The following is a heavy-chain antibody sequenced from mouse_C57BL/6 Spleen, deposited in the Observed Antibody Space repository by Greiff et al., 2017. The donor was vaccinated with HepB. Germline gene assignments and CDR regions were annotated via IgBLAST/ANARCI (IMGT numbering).Heavy chain of an antibody. CDR2: ISDGGSYT. CDR3: AREDYGSSHWYFDV. J-gene: IGHJ1*03. V-gene: IGHV5-4*01. Sequence: EVQLVESGGGLVKPGGSLKLSCAASGFTFSSYAMSWVRQTPEKRLEWVATISDGGSYTYYPDNVKGRFTISRDNAKNNLYLQMSHLKSEDTAMYYCAREDYGSSHWYFDVWGTGTTVTVSS. D-gene: IGHD1-1*01. CDR1: GFTFSSYA.